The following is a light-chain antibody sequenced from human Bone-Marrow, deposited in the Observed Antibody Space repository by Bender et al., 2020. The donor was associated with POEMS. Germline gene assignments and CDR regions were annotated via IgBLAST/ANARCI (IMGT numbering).Light chain of an antibody. J-gene: IGLJ3*02. V-gene: IGLV1-44*01. Sequence: QSVLTQPPSASGTPGQRVIISCSGSSSNIVTNPVNWYQHLPGTAPKVLIYNTNQRPSGVPDRFSGSKSGTSASLAISALRSGDEGDYYCTTWHDSLNGWVFGGGSKLALL. CDR3: TTWHDSLNGWV. CDR2: NTN. CDR1: SSNIVTNP.